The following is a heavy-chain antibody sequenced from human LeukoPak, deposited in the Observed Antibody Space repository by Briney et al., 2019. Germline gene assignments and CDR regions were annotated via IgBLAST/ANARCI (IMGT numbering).Heavy chain of an antibody. CDR2: INHSGST. V-gene: IGHV4-34*01. Sequence: PSETLSLTCAVYGGSFSGYYWSWIRQPPGKGLEWIGEINHSGSTNYNPSLESRVTISVDTSKNQFSLKLSFVTAADTAVYYCARGLRFLVVWGQGTTVTVSS. D-gene: IGHD3-3*01. CDR1: GGSFSGYY. CDR3: ARGLRFLVV. J-gene: IGHJ6*02.